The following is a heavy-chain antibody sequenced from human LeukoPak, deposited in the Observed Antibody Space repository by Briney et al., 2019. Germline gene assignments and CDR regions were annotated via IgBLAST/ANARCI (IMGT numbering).Heavy chain of an antibody. D-gene: IGHD1-26*01. V-gene: IGHV3-64*01. Sequence: GGSLRLSCAASGFTFSSFALHWVRQAPGKGLEYVSAISSNGGNTYYANSVKGRFTISRDNAKNSLYLQMNSLRAEDTGVYYCAREGVPGATAHHYDYWGQGSLVTVSS. J-gene: IGHJ4*02. CDR3: AREGVPGATAHHYDY. CDR1: GFTFSSFA. CDR2: ISSNGGNT.